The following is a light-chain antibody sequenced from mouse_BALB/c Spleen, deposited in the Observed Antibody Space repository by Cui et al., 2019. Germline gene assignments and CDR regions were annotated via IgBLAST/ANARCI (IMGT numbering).Light chain of an antibody. J-gene: IGKJ2*01. Sequence: ENVLTQSPAIMSASPGEKVTMTCRASSSVSSSYLHWYQQKSGASPKLWIYSTSNLASGFPARFSGSGSGTSYSLTISSVEAEDAATYYCQQYSGYPYTFGGGTKLEIK. CDR3: QQYSGYPYT. CDR2: STS. CDR1: SSVSSSY. V-gene: IGKV4-57-1*01.